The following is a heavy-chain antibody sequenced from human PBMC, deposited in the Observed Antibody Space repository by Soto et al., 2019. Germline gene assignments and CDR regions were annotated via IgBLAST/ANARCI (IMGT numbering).Heavy chain of an antibody. D-gene: IGHD2-2*01. CDR2: ISGRGGST. CDR3: AKEGEYCSSSSCYVGGFWDY. J-gene: IGHJ4*02. Sequence: GGSLRLSCAASGFTFSSYAMSWVRQAPGKGLEWVSTISGRGGSTYYADSVKGRFTISRDNSKNTLYLQMNSLRAEDTAAYYCAKEGEYCSSSSCYVGGFWDYWGRGTLVTV. V-gene: IGHV3-23*01. CDR1: GFTFSSYA.